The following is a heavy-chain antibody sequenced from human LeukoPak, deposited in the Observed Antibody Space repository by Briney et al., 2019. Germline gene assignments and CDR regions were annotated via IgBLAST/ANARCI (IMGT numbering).Heavy chain of an antibody. CDR3: AGVTMLRGYYFDY. Sequence: GGSLRLSCAASGFTFSSYGMSWVRQAPGKGLEWVSSISGSGGSTYYADSVKGRFTISRDISKNALYLKMNSLSPEDTAVYYCAGVTMLRGYYFDYWGQGTLVTVSS. J-gene: IGHJ4*02. CDR2: ISGSGGST. CDR1: GFTFSSYG. V-gene: IGHV3-23*01. D-gene: IGHD3-10*01.